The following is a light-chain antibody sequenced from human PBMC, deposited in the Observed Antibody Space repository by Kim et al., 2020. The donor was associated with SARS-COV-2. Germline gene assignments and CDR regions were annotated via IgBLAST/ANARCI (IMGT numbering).Light chain of an antibody. CDR2: KTS. CDR3: QQYKT. J-gene: IGKJ1*01. CDR1: QSFSGG. Sequence: STVSASVGDFVTITCRASQSFSGGVSWYQHKPGKAPSLLIYKTSNLESGVPSRFSGSGSGTEFTLTIRNLQPDNFATYYCQQYKTFGQGTKVDIK. V-gene: IGKV1-5*03.